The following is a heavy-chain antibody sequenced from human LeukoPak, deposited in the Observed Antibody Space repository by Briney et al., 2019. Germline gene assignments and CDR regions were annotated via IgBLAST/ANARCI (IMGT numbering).Heavy chain of an antibody. D-gene: IGHD5-12*01. Sequence: GGSLGLSCAASGFTFSSYDMHWVRQATGKGLEWVSAIGTAGDTYYPGSVKGRFTISRENAKNSLYLQMNSLRAGDTAVYYCARAPPRYSGYHHDAFDIWGQGTMVTVSS. CDR3: ARAPPRYSGYHHDAFDI. CDR1: GFTFSSYD. J-gene: IGHJ3*02. V-gene: IGHV3-13*01. CDR2: IGTAGDT.